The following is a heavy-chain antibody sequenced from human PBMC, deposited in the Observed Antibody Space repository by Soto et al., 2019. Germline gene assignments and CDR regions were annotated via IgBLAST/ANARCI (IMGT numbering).Heavy chain of an antibody. CDR3: ARATIFGHYYYYGMDV. Sequence: SQTLSLTCAISGDSVSSNSAAWNWIRQSPSRGLEWLGRTYYRSKWYNGYAVSVKSRITINPDTSKNQFSLQLNSVTPEDTAVYYCARATIFGHYYYYGMDVWGQGTTVTVSS. D-gene: IGHD3-3*01. CDR2: TYYRSKWYN. V-gene: IGHV6-1*01. J-gene: IGHJ6*02. CDR1: GDSVSSNSAA.